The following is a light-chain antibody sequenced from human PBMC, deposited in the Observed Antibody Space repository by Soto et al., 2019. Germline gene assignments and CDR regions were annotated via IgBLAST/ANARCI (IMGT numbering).Light chain of an antibody. V-gene: IGLV2-14*01. CDR3: GSYTSRSTLV. CDR2: EVS. CDR1: SSDVGGYNY. J-gene: IGLJ1*01. Sequence: QSALIQPASVSGSPGQSITISCTGTSSDVGGYNYVSWYQHHPGKAPKLMIYEVSHRPSGDSNRFSGSKSGNTASLTISGLQAEDEADYYCGSYTSRSTLVFGTATKLTVL.